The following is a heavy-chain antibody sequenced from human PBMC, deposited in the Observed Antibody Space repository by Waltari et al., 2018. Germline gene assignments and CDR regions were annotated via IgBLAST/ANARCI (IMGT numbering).Heavy chain of an antibody. CDR3: ARDQGAAAGGIDY. V-gene: IGHV1-2*06. CDR2: INPNSGGT. CDR1: GYTFTGYY. D-gene: IGHD6-13*01. Sequence: QVQLVQSGAEVKKPGASVKVSCKASGYTFTGYYMHWVRQAPGQGLEWMGRINPNSGGTNYAQKFQGRVTMTRTTSISTAYMELSRLRSDDTAVYYCARDQGAAAGGIDYWGQGTLVTVSS. J-gene: IGHJ4*02.